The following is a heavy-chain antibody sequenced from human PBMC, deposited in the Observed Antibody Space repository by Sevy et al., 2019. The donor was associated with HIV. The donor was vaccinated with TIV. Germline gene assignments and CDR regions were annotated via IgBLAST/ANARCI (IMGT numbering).Heavy chain of an antibody. Sequence: EGSLRLSCAASGFTFSSNSMNWVPQAPGKGLEWVSSISSSSSYIYYADSVKGRFTISRDNAKNSLSLQMNSLRAEDTGVYYCAIARSDWGQGTMVTVSS. V-gene: IGHV3-21*01. CDR1: GFTFSSNS. D-gene: IGHD4-17*01. CDR2: ISSSSSYI. CDR3: AIARSD. J-gene: IGHJ3*01.